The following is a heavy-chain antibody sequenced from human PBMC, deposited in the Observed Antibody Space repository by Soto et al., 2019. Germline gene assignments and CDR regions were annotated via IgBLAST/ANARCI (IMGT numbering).Heavy chain of an antibody. CDR2: IYYSGST. V-gene: IGHV4-59*01. CDR3: ARVDDDYDILTGYPHWFDP. J-gene: IGHJ5*02. D-gene: IGHD3-9*01. Sequence: SETLSLTCTVSGGSISSYYWSWIRQPPGKGLEWIGYIYYSGSTNYNPSLKSRVTISVDTSKNQFSLKLSSVTAADTAVYYCARVDDDYDILTGYPHWFDPWGQGTLVTVSS. CDR1: GGSISSYY.